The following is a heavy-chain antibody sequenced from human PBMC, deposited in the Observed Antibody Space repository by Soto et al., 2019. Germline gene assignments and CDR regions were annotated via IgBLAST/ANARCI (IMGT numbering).Heavy chain of an antibody. CDR3: VRDVGGSGWFAP. V-gene: IGHV4-4*07. Sequence: SETLSLTCTVSGISIDNYYCSWIRQSAGKGLEWIGRIYSSGTTNYNPSLKSRVTMSVDMSKSQFSLNVRSVTAADTAVYYCVRDVGGSGWFAPWGQGTLVTVS. J-gene: IGHJ5*02. CDR2: IYSSGTT. CDR1: GISIDNYY.